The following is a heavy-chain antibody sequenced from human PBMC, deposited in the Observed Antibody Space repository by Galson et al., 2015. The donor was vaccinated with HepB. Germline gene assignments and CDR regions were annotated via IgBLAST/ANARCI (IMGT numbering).Heavy chain of an antibody. CDR3: ARDDRGGYSDYGPTLPFDY. CDR1: GLTFNSYS. V-gene: IGHV3-21*01. D-gene: IGHD5-12*01. J-gene: IGHJ4*02. Sequence: SLRLSCAASGLTFNSYSLNWVRQAPGKGLEWVSSISSSSSCIYYADSVKGRFTISRDNAKNSLHLQMNSLRAEDTAVYYCARDDRGGYSDYGPTLPFDYWGQGTLVTVSS. CDR2: ISSSSSCI.